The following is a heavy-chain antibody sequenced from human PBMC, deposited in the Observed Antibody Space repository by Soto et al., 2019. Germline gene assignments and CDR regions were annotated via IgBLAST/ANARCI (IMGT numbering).Heavy chain of an antibody. V-gene: IGHV3-11*06. J-gene: IGHJ6*02. CDR3: ARDRLDTAMVRMYYGMDV. Sequence: GGSLRLSCAASGFTLSDYYMTWTRQAPGKGPEWVSYISSSSSYTNYADSVKGRFTISRDNAKNSLYLQMNSLRAEDTAVYYCARDRLDTAMVRMYYGMDVWGQGTTVTVSS. CDR1: GFTLSDYY. CDR2: ISSSSSYT. D-gene: IGHD5-18*01.